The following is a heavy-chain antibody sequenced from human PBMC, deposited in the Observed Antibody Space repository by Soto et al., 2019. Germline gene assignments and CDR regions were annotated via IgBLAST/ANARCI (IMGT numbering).Heavy chain of an antibody. Sequence: PSKTLSLTCTVSGGCISSSSYYWGWIRQPPGKGLEWIGSIYYSGSTYYNPSLKSRVTISVDTSKNQFSLKLSSVTAADTAVYYCASQYYDFCSGHNNWFDPWGQGTLVTVSS. V-gene: IGHV4-39*01. CDR2: IYYSGST. CDR3: ASQYYDFCSGHNNWFDP. CDR1: GGCISSSSYY. J-gene: IGHJ5*02. D-gene: IGHD3-3*01.